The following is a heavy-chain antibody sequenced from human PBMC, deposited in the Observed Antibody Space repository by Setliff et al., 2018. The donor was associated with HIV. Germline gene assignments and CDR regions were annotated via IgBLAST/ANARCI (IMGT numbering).Heavy chain of an antibody. V-gene: IGHV4-34*01. CDR1: AGSFSGYY. CDR2: INHSGST. Sequence: PSETLSLTCAVYAGSFSGYYWSWIRQPSGKGLEWIGEINHSGSTNYNPSLKSRVTISVDTSKNQFSLKLSSVTAADTAVYYCARGRRNEWELLLLASDMWGQGTMVTVSS. J-gene: IGHJ3*02. D-gene: IGHD1-26*01. CDR3: ARGRRNEWELLLLASDM.